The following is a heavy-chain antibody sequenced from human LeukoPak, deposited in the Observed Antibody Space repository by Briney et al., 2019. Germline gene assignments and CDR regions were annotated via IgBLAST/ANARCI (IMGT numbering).Heavy chain of an antibody. J-gene: IGHJ5*02. CDR2: ISSSGSTI. V-gene: IGHV3-11*01. D-gene: IGHD3-22*01. CDR1: GFTFSDYY. CDR3: ARGLTYYYDSSGYS. Sequence: GGSLRLSCAASGFTFSDYYMSWVRQAPGEGLGWGSYISSSGSTIYYADSVKGRFTISRDNAKNSLYLQMNSLRAEDTAVYYCARGLTYYYDSSGYSWGQGTLVTVSS.